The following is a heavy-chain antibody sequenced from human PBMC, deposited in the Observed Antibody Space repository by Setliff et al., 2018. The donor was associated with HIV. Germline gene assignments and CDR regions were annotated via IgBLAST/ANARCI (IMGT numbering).Heavy chain of an antibody. CDR1: GGSFNGYY. D-gene: IGHD3-10*01. V-gene: IGHV4-34*01. J-gene: IGHJ6*03. CDR2: INHSGST. Sequence: SETLSLTCAVYGGSFNGYYWSWIRQPPGKGLEWIGEINHSGSTNYNPSLKSRVTISLDTSKNQFSLKLSSVTAADTAVYYCARGRGRITLLQGVTTFEYYMDVWDKGTTVTVSS. CDR3: ARGRGRITLLQGVTTFEYYMDV.